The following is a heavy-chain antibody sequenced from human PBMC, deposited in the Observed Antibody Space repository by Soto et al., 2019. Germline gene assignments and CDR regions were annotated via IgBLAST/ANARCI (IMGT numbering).Heavy chain of an antibody. Sequence: GSLRLSCAASGXSFASYTMSWVRQAPGKTLELVSTISGSGAATYYADSVKGRFTISRDNSKNTLYLQVISLRDEYTAVYYCAKAHLGAMAPFDSWGQGTLGTVSS. V-gene: IGHV3-23*01. CDR1: GXSFASYT. D-gene: IGHD2-8*01. CDR2: ISGSGAAT. J-gene: IGHJ4*02. CDR3: AKAHLGAMAPFDS.